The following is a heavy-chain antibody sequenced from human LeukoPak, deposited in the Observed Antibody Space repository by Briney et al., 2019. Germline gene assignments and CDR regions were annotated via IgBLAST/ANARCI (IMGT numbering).Heavy chain of an antibody. CDR1: GSAFSNYA. Sequence: GESLRLSCAASGSAFSNYAMHWVRQAPGKGLEWVSTIDGPTFRTHYADSVMGRFTISRDNSKNTLYLQMNSLRAEDTAVYFCTTWVGAHFDFWGQGTLVTVSS. V-gene: IGHV3-23*01. CDR2: IDGPTFRT. CDR3: TTWVGAHFDF. D-gene: IGHD1-26*01. J-gene: IGHJ4*02.